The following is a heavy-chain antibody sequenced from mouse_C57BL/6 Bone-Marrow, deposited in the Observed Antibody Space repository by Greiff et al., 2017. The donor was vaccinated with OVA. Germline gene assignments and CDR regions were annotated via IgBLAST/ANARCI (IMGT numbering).Heavy chain of an antibody. CDR3: ARLRLAWFAY. V-gene: IGHV1-19*01. D-gene: IGHD2-12*01. Sequence: VQLQQSGPVLVKPGASVKMSCKASGYTFTDYYMNWVKQSHGKSLEWIGVINPYNGGTSYNQKFKGKATLTVDKSSSTAYMELNSLTSEDSAVXYCARLRLAWFAYWGQGTLVTVSA. CDR2: INPYNGGT. CDR1: GYTFTDYY. J-gene: IGHJ3*01.